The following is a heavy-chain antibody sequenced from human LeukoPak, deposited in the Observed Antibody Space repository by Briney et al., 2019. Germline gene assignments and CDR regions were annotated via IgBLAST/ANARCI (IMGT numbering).Heavy chain of an antibody. Sequence: GESLKISCKGSGYTFTNYWIAWVRQMPGKGLEWMGIIYPGDSDTRYSPSFRGQVTISADKSISTAYLQWSSLKASDTAMYYCARRSFFAARPGYFDYWGEGTLVTASS. V-gene: IGHV5-51*01. J-gene: IGHJ4*02. CDR1: GYTFTNYW. CDR3: ARRSFFAARPGYFDY. D-gene: IGHD6-6*01. CDR2: IYPGDSDT.